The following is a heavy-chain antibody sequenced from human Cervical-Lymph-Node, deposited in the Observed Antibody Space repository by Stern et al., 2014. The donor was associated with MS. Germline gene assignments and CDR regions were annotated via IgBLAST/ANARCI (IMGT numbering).Heavy chain of an antibody. D-gene: IGHD6-6*01. CDR3: TRDGRSSLSEYFQT. CDR1: GGSIGRYS. Sequence: QVQLQESGPGLVKPSETLSLTCTVSGGSIGRYSWSWVRQPKGKSLEWIGYIYHNGNTNYNPSLKSRVSMSVDTSKNQFSLNLTSVTAADTAVYYCTRDGRSSLSEYFQTWGQGSLFTVSS. J-gene: IGHJ1*01. V-gene: IGHV4-59*01. CDR2: IYHNGNT.